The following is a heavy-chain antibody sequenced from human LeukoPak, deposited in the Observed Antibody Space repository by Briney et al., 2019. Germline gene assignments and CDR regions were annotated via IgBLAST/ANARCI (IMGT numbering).Heavy chain of an antibody. J-gene: IGHJ5*02. CDR1: GFTFSSYG. CDR2: IKEDGSEK. CDR3: ARDPPGNYFDGTGYYS. V-gene: IGHV3-7*01. Sequence: GGSLRLSCAVSGFTFSSYGMNWVRQAPGKGLEWVGNIKEDGSEKNYADSVNGRFTTSRDNAKNSLYLQMNSLRAEDTAVYYCARDPPGNYFDGTGYYSWGQGTLVTVSS. D-gene: IGHD3-22*01.